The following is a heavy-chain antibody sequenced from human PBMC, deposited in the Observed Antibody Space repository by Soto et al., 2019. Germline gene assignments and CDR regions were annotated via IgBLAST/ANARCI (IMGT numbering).Heavy chain of an antibody. CDR2: ISYDGSNE. CDR3: TSVWELRECSDD. V-gene: IGHV3-30-3*01. CDR1: GFTFRFYP. Sequence: QVQLVESGGGVVQPGRSLRLSCAASGFTFRFYPMHWVRQAPGKGLEWVAAISYDGSNEYYTDSVKGRFTISRDNSNNALYLQMNALRAEDTAVYYGTSVWELRECSDDWGQGTLVTVSS. D-gene: IGHD1-26*01. J-gene: IGHJ4*02.